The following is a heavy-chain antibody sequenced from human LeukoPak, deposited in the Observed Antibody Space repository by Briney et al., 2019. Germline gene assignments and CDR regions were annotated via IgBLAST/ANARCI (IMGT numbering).Heavy chain of an antibody. V-gene: IGHV4-59*08. CDR3: ARSPGLGYSGGSCHFDY. D-gene: IGHD2-15*01. CDR1: GGSIRTYY. Sequence: SETLSLTCSVSGGSIRTYYWSWIRQPPGKGLEYLGYIYHTGTTSYNPSLKSRVTISVDTSKNQFSLRLSSVTAADTALYYCARSPGLGYSGGSCHFDYWGQGILVTVSS. CDR2: IYHTGTT. J-gene: IGHJ4*02.